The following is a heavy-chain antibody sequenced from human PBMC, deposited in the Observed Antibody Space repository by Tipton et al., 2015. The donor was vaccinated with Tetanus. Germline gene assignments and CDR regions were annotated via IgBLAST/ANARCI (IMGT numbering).Heavy chain of an antibody. CDR2: INHSGST. Sequence: TLSLTCAVYGGSFSGYYWSWIRQPPGKGLEWIGEINHSGSTNYNPSLKSRVTISVDTSKNQFSLKLSSVTAADTAVYYCARVWGYSYGDYDYWGQGTLVTVSS. D-gene: IGHD4-17*01. V-gene: IGHV4-34*01. CDR1: GGSFSGYY. J-gene: IGHJ4*02. CDR3: ARVWGYSYGDYDY.